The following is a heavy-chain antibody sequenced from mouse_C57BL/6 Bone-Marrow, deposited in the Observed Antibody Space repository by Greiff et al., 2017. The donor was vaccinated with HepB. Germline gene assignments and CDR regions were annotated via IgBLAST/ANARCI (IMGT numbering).Heavy chain of an antibody. V-gene: IGHV2-2*01. CDR1: GFSLTSYG. CDR3: ARGGFAY. J-gene: IGHJ3*01. Sequence: VQLQQSGPGLVQPSQSLSITCTVSGFSLTSYGIHWVRQSPGKGLEWLGVIWSGGSTDYNAAFISSLSISKDNSKSQVFFNMHSLQADDTAIYYCARGGFAYWGQGTLVTVSA. CDR2: IWSGGST.